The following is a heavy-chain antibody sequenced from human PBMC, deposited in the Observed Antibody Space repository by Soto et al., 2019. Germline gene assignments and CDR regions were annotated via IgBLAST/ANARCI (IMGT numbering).Heavy chain of an antibody. J-gene: IGHJ6*02. CDR1: CGSISSYY. CDR3: ARAYSSSWYGSNYYYYGMDV. CDR2: IYYSGST. V-gene: IGHV4-59*01. Sequence: SETLSLTCTVSCGSISSYYWSWIRQPPGKGLEWIGYIYYSGSTNYNPSLKSRVTISVDTSKNQFSLKLSSVTAADTAVYYCARAYSSSWYGSNYYYYGMDVWGQGTTVTVSS. D-gene: IGHD6-13*01.